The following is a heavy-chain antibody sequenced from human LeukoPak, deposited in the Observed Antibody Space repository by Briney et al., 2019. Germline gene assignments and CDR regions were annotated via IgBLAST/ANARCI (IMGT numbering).Heavy chain of an antibody. CDR3: ARYVLWFGELSGWFDP. D-gene: IGHD3-10*01. CDR1: GGSISSYY. Sequence: PSETLSLTCTVSGGSISSYYWSWIRQPPGKGLEWIGYIYYSGSTNYNPSLKSRVTISVDTSKNQFSLKLSSVTAADTAVYYCARYVLWFGELSGWFDPWGQGTLVTVSS. V-gene: IGHV4-59*08. CDR2: IYYSGST. J-gene: IGHJ5*02.